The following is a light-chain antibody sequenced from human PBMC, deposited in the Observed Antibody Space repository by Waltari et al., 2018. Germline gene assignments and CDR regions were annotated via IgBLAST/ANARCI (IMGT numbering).Light chain of an antibody. CDR2: GAS. CDR1: QSLSSN. J-gene: IGKJ1*01. CDR3: QERGRT. V-gene: IGKV3-15*01. Sequence: IVMTQSPATLSVSPGEGAIPSCKASQSLSSNLAWYQQKPGQLPRLLIYGASTRATGIPARFSGSGSGTEFTLTISSLQAEDFAVYYCQERGRTFGQGTKVEIK.